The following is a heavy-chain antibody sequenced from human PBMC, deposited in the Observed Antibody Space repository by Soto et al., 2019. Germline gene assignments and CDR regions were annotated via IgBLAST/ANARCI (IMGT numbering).Heavy chain of an antibody. CDR3: ARDQDRGNYGDGDY. Sequence: QVQLVQSGAEVKKPGSSVKVSCKASGGTFSSYTISWVRQAPGQGLEWMGRIIPILGIANYAQKFQGRVTITADKSTSTAYMELSSLRSEDTAVYYCARDQDRGNYGDGDYWGQGTLVTVSS. CDR1: GGTFSSYT. V-gene: IGHV1-69*08. D-gene: IGHD4-17*01. CDR2: IIPILGIA. J-gene: IGHJ4*02.